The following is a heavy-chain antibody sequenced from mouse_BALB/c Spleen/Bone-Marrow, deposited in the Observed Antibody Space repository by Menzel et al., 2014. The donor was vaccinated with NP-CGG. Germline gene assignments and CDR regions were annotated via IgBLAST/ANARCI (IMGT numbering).Heavy chain of an antibody. CDR2: INPGSGGT. CDR3: ARRITEVVPPAY. V-gene: IGHV1-54*01. D-gene: IGHD1-1*01. CDR1: GYAFTNYL. J-gene: IGHJ3*01. Sequence: VQLQQSGAELVRPGISVKVSCKASGYAFTNYLIEWVKQRPGQGLEWIGVINPGSGGTNYNEKLKGKATLTADKSSSTAYMQLSSLTSDDSAVYFCARRITEVVPPAYWGQGTLVTVSA.